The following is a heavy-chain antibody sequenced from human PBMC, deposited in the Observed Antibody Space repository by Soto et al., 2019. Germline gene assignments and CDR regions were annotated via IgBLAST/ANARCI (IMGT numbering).Heavy chain of an antibody. CDR2: ISYDGSNK. J-gene: IGHJ6*02. D-gene: IGHD3-3*01. V-gene: IGHV3-30-3*01. Sequence: GGSLRLSCAASGFTFSSYAMHWVRQAPGKGLEWVAVISYDGSNKYYADSVKGRFTISRDNSKNTRYLQMNSLRAEDTAVYYCARASRDQLRFLEWRDYYYYYGMDVWGQGTTVTVSS. CDR1: GFTFSSYA. CDR3: ARASRDQLRFLEWRDYYYYYGMDV.